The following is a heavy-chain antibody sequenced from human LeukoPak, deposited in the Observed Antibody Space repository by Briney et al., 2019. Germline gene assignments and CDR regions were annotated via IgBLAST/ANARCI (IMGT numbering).Heavy chain of an antibody. J-gene: IGHJ6*03. CDR3: ARSSGSRYYYYYMDV. CDR2: IYTSGST. Sequence: SETLSLTCTVSGGSISSYYRSWIRQPPGKGLEWIGYIYTSGSTNYNPSLKSRVTISVDTSKNQFSLKLSSVTAADTAVYYCARSSGSRYYYYYMDVWGKGTTVTVSS. V-gene: IGHV4-4*09. CDR1: GGSISSYY. D-gene: IGHD3-22*01.